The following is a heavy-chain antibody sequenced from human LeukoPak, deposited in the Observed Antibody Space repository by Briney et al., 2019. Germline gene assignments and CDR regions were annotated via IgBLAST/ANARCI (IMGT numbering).Heavy chain of an antibody. Sequence: PSETLSLTCTVSGGSISSYYWSWIRQPPGKGLEWIGFIYYSGSTNYNPSLKSRVTISVDTSKNQFSLKLSSVTAADTAVYYCARADRSYDFLPRDAFDIWGQGTMVTVSS. CDR1: GGSISSYY. CDR2: IYYSGST. J-gene: IGHJ3*02. D-gene: IGHD3-3*01. V-gene: IGHV4-59*01. CDR3: ARADRSYDFLPRDAFDI.